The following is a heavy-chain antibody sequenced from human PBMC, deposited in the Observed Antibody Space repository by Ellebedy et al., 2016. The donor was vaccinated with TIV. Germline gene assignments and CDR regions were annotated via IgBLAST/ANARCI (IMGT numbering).Heavy chain of an antibody. Sequence: PGGSLRLSCAASGFTFSDYAMGWVRQAPGKGLEWVSDTTYSGATTIYADSVRGRFTISRDNSKNTLYLQLSSLRVEDTALYYCAKDVRGTFYYFDYWGQGILVTVSS. CDR2: TTYSGATT. V-gene: IGHV3-23*01. J-gene: IGHJ4*02. CDR3: AKDVRGTFYYFDY. D-gene: IGHD3-10*02. CDR1: GFTFSDYA.